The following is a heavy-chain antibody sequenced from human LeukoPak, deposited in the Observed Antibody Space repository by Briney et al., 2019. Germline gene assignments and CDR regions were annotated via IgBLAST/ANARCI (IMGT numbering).Heavy chain of an antibody. CDR2: IYYSGST. D-gene: IGHD6-13*01. CDR3: ASYSSSWYNVFDY. V-gene: IGHV4-31*03. CDR1: GDSISSGGYY. J-gene: IGHJ4*02. Sequence: SQTLSLTRTVSGDSISSGGYYWRWIRQHPGKGLEWIGYIYYSGSTYYNPSLKSRVTISVDTSKNQFSLKLSSVTAADTAVYYCASYSSSWYNVFDYWGQGTLVTVSS.